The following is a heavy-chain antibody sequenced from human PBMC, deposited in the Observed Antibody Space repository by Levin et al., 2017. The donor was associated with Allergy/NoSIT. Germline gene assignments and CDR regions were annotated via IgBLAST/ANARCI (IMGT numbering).Heavy chain of an antibody. J-gene: IGHJ4*02. CDR3: ARGRGYDRFDY. D-gene: IGHD5-12*01. Sequence: LSLTCAASGFTFSSYGMHWVRQAPGKGLEWVAVIWYDGSNKYYADSVKGRFTISRDNSKNTLYLQMNSLRAEDTAVYYCARGRGYDRFDYWGQGTLVTVSS. CDR2: IWYDGSNK. CDR1: GFTFSSYG. V-gene: IGHV3-33*01.